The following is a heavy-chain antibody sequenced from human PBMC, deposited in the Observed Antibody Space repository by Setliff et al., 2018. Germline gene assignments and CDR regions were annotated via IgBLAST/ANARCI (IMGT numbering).Heavy chain of an antibody. V-gene: IGHV4-30-4*08. D-gene: IGHD1-26*01. J-gene: IGHJ3*01. CDR3: AREVGTSTSSDAFDV. CDR1: GDSISSGDYF. CDR2: IYHSGSA. Sequence: SETLSLTCTVSGDSISSGDYFWSWIRQPPGKGLEWIAYIYHSGSAHYNPSLKSRVTMSVDTSKNQFSLHPTSVTAADTAVYYCAREVGTSTSSDAFDVWGQGMMVTVSS.